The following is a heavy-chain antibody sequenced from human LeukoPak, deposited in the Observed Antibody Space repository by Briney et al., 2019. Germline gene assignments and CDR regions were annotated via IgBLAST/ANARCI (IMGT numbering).Heavy chain of an antibody. V-gene: IGHV3-33*01. J-gene: IGHJ6*02. CDR1: GFTFSSYG. CDR2: IWYDGSNK. CDR3: AREGDYYGSGTDV. Sequence: GGSLRLSCAASGFTFSSYGMHWVRQAPGKGLEWVAVIWYDGSNKYYADSVKGRFTISRDNSKNTLYLQMNSLRVEDTAVYYCAREGDYYGSGTDVWGQGTTVTVSS. D-gene: IGHD3-10*01.